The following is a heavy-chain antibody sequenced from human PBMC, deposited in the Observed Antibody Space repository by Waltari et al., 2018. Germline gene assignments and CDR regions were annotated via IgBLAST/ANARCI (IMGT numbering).Heavy chain of an antibody. V-gene: IGHV4-38-2*02. Sequence: QVQLQESGPGLVKPSETLSLTCAVSGYSISSGYYWGWIRQPPGKGLEWIGSIYHSGSTYYNPSLKSRVTISVDTSKNQFSLKLSSVTAADTAVYYCAREGGRIVATLRFDYWGQGTLVTVSS. D-gene: IGHD5-12*01. CDR1: GYSISSGYY. J-gene: IGHJ4*02. CDR2: IYHSGST. CDR3: AREGGRIVATLRFDY.